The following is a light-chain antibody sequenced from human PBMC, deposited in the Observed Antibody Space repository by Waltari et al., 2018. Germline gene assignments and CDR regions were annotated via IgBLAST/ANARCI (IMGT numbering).Light chain of an antibody. J-gene: IGKJ5*01. Sequence: EIVLTQSPATLSLSPGDRATLSCRASQSVSNTLAWFQQTPGQAPRLLIYDTSKRAAGIPARFIGSGSGTDFTLTISSLEPEDFAVYYCQQRSNWITFGQGTRLEIK. CDR1: QSVSNT. CDR2: DTS. V-gene: IGKV3-11*01. CDR3: QQRSNWIT.